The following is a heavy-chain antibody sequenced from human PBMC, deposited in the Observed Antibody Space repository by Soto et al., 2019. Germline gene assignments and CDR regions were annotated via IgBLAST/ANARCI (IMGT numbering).Heavy chain of an antibody. Sequence: SQTQSLTCTVSGGSISSYYWSWIRQPPGKGLEWIGYIYYSGSTNYNPSLKSRVTISVDTSKNQFSLKLSSVTAADTAVYYCARVVTTVTTGGFVDYWGQGTLVTVSS. CDR2: IYYSGST. CDR3: ARVVTTVTTGGFVDY. CDR1: GGSISSYY. J-gene: IGHJ4*02. V-gene: IGHV4-59*01. D-gene: IGHD4-4*01.